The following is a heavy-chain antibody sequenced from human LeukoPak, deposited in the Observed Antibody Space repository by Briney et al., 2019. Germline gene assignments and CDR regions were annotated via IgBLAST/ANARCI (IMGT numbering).Heavy chain of an antibody. CDR2: INPANGYT. CDR1: GYTLTSYA. V-gene: IGHV1-3*03. CDR3: AIRDGHTDH. J-gene: IGHJ4*02. D-gene: IGHD5-24*01. Sequence: GASAKVSCKASGYTLTSYAMHWVRQAPGQTLQWLGWINPANGYTKYSQDFQGRVSITRDSSASTVFMEVNGLRSEDMAVYYCAIRDGHTDHWGQGTLVTVSS.